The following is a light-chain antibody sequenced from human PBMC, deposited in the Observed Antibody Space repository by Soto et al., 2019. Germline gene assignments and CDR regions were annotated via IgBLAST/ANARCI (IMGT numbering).Light chain of an antibody. CDR1: QSVRIN. CDR2: GAS. J-gene: IGKJ5*01. Sequence: VMKQSPAALAVTPRERATLSCRASQSVRINVAWYQQKNGQAPRLLVYGASTRASGIPARFSGSGSGTEFTLSISSLQSEDFAVYYCPQYHNWPIPFGQGTRLEI. V-gene: IGKV3-15*01. CDR3: PQYHNWPIP.